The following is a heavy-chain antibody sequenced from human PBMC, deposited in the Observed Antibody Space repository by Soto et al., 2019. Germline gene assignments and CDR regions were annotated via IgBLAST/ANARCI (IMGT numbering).Heavy chain of an antibody. CDR1: GYSFTSYW. CDR2: IDPTDSYT. J-gene: IGHJ6*02. V-gene: IGHV5-10-1*01. Sequence: GESLKISCKGSGYSFTSYWITWVRQMPGKGLEWMGRIDPTDSYTNYSPSFQGHVTISADKSISTAYLQWSSLKASDTAMYYCARLRVEVPDFCGVDVLGQGTPVTVSS. D-gene: IGHD2-2*01. CDR3: ARLRVEVPDFCGVDV.